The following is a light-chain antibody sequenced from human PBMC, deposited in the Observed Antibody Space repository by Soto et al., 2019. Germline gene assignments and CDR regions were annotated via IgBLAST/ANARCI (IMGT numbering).Light chain of an antibody. CDR2: AAS. V-gene: IGKV1-39*01. CDR3: QQNNNVPRT. J-gene: IGKJ2*02. Sequence: DIQMTQSPSSLSASVGDRVTITCRASQSISNNLIWYQQKPGKAPNLLINAASSLQSGVPSRFSGSGCGEDFLLIISSLQPEDFATYYCQQNNNVPRTFGQGTKVEIK. CDR1: QSISNN.